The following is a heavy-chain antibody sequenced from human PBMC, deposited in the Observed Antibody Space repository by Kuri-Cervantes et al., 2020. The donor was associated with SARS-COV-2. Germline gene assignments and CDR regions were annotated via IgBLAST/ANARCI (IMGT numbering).Heavy chain of an antibody. Sequence: SVKVSCKASGGTLSTYGISWVRQAPGQGLEWMGGIIPIFGTANYAQKFQGRVTITTDESTSTAYMELSSLRSEDTAVYYCARGLLSNSVLWWNAGEAFDIWGQGTMVTVSS. J-gene: IGHJ3*02. V-gene: IGHV1-69*05. D-gene: IGHD2-21*01. CDR3: ARGLLSNSVLWWNAGEAFDI. CDR2: IIPIFGTA. CDR1: GGTLSTYG.